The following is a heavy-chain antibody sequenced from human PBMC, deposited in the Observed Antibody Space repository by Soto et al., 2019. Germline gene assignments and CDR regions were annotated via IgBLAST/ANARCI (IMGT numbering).Heavy chain of an antibody. J-gene: IGHJ3*02. D-gene: IGHD7-27*01. Sequence: GGSLRLACAASGFTFSSYGMDWVRQAPGKGLEWVAVVSYDGSNKYYADCVKGRFTISRDNSKNTLYLQMNSLRAEDTAVYYCAKDMGLVNWGQDAFDIWGQGTMVTVS. CDR1: GFTFSSYG. CDR3: AKDMGLVNWGQDAFDI. V-gene: IGHV3-30*18. CDR2: VSYDGSNK.